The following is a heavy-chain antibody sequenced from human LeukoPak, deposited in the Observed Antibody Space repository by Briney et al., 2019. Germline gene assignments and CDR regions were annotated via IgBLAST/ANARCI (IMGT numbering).Heavy chain of an antibody. V-gene: IGHV4-31*03. D-gene: IGHD5-24*01. CDR3: ARDVDGYNSFDY. J-gene: IGHJ4*02. CDR2: IYYSGST. Sequence: SQTLSLTCTVSGGSISSGGYYWSWIRQHPGKGLEWIGYIYYSGSTYYNPSLKSRVTISVDTSKNQFSLKLRSVTAADTAVYYCARDVDGYNSFDYWGQGTLVTVSS. CDR1: GGSISSGGYY.